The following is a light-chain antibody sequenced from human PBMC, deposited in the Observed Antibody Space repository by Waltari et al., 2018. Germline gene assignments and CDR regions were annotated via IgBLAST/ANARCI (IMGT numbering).Light chain of an antibody. V-gene: IGKV3D-20*01. CDR2: DAS. J-gene: IGKJ4*01. Sequence: EIVLTQSPATLSLSPGERATLSCGASQSVSSSYLAWYQQKPGLAPRLLISDASSRATGIPDMFSGSGSGTDFTLTISRLEPEDFAVYYCQQYGSSLLTFGGGTKVEIK. CDR1: QSVSSSY. CDR3: QQYGSSLLT.